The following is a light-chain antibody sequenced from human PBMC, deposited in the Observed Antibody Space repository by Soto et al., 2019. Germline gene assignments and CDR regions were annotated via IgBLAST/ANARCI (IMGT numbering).Light chain of an antibody. CDR2: GAS. CDR3: QQYNNWPPWT. V-gene: IGKV3-15*01. J-gene: IGKJ1*01. CDR1: QSVSSN. Sequence: EIVMTQSPATLSVSPGERAPLSXXASQSVSSNLAWYPQKPGQAPRLLIYGASTRATGIPARFSGSGSGTEFTLTISSLQSEDFAVYYCQQYNNWPPWTFGQGTKVDIK.